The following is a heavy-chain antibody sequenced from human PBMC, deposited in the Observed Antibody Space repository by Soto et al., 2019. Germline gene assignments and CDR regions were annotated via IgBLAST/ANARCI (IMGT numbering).Heavy chain of an antibody. CDR3: ARGPNYYDFSSCYPYYFDY. Sequence: SETLSLTCTVSGGSISSGDYYWGWIRQPPGMGLEWVGYIYYSGSTYYNPSLKSRVTISVDTSKTQFSLKLSSVTAANTVVYYCARGPNYYDFSSCYPYYFDYWGQGTLVTVSS. D-gene: IGHD3-3*01. CDR2: IYYSGST. CDR1: GGSISSGDYY. J-gene: IGHJ4*02. V-gene: IGHV4-30-4*01.